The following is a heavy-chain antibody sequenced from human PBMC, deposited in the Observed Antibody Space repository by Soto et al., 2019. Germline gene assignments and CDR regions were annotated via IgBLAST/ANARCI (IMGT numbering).Heavy chain of an antibody. V-gene: IGHV3-15*01. CDR3: PTELAVAGTGFDP. J-gene: IGHJ5*02. CDR1: GFTFSNAW. Sequence: GGSLRLSCAASGFTFSNAWMSWVRQAPGKGLEWVGRIKSKTDGGTTDYAAPVKGRFTISRDDSKNTLYLQMNSLKTEDTAVYYCPTELAVAGTGFDPWGQGTLVTVSS. CDR2: IKSKTDGGTT. D-gene: IGHD6-19*01.